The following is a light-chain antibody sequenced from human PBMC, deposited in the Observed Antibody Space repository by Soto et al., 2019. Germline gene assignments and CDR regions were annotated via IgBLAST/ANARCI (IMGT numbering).Light chain of an antibody. Sequence: EFVLTQSPGTLSLSPGQRATLYCRASESISRDYLAWYQQRLGQAPRLLIYGASSGATGIPDRFSGSGSGTDFTLTISRLEPEDFAIYYCQQYGGVPYTFGQGTKVDIK. CDR1: ESISRDY. V-gene: IGKV3-20*01. CDR3: QQYGGVPYT. J-gene: IGKJ2*01. CDR2: GAS.